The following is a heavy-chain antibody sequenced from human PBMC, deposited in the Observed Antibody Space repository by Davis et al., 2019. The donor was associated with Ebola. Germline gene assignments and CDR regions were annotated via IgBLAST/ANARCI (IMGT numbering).Heavy chain of an antibody. CDR2: ISAYNGNT. D-gene: IGHD2-8*02. V-gene: IGHV1-18*01. CDR3: ARGGVQFYYYGMDV. CDR1: GYTFTSYG. J-gene: IGHJ6*02. Sequence: ASVKVSCKASGYTFTSYGISWVRQAPGQGLEWMGWISAYNGNTNYAQKLQGRVTMTRNTSISTAYMELSSLRSEDTAVYYCARGGVQFYYYGMDVWGQGTTVTVSS.